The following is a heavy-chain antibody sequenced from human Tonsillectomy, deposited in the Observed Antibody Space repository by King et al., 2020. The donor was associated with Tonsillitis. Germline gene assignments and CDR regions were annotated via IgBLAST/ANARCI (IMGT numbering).Heavy chain of an antibody. CDR3: TRGRAAVANYYYNGMDV. CDR2: TRSKVYGGTT. Sequence: VQLVESGEGLVKPGRSLRLSCTGSGFTFGDYAMSWFRQAPGKGLQWVGFTRSKVYGGTTEYAASVKGRFTISRDDSTSIAYLQMTSLKTEDTAVYYCTRGRAAVANYYYNGMDVWGQGTTVTVSS. D-gene: IGHD6-19*01. CDR1: GFTFGDYA. J-gene: IGHJ6*02. V-gene: IGHV3-49*05.